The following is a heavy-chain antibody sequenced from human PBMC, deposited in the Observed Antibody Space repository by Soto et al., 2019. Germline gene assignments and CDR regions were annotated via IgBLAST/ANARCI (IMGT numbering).Heavy chain of an antibody. CDR3: TRGSLSRYSSGPAAKCNWFDP. CDR2: INHSGST. D-gene: IGHD6-19*01. V-gene: IGHV4-34*01. CDR1: GGSFSGYY. Sequence: SETLSLTCAVYGGSFSGYYWSWIRQPPGKGLERIGEINHSGSTNYNPSPKSRDTISVDTSKNQFSLKLSSVTAADTAGYYNTRGSLSRYSSGPAAKCNWFDPWGQGTLVTVSS. J-gene: IGHJ5*02.